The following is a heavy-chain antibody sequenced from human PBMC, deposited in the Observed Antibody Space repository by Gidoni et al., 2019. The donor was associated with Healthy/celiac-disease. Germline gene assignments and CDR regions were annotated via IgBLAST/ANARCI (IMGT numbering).Heavy chain of an antibody. Sequence: QVQLQESGPGLVKPSETLSLTCTVSCFAITNGYYWGWIRQPPGKGLEWIGTIYHSGTTYYNPSLKSRITISVDTSKNQFSLRVNSVTAADTAVYYCARDHYYGSGSYTSWGPGTLVTVSS. V-gene: IGHV4-38-2*02. J-gene: IGHJ5*02. CDR3: ARDHYYGSGSYTS. CDR2: IYHSGTT. CDR1: CFAITNGYY. D-gene: IGHD3-10*01.